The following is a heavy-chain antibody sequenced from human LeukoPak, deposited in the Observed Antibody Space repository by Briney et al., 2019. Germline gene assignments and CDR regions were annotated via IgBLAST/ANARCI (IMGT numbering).Heavy chain of an antibody. V-gene: IGHV5-51*01. CDR1: GYSFTSYW. CDR2: IYPGDSDT. D-gene: IGHD3-16*02. J-gene: IGHJ4*02. Sequence: GESLKISCKGSGYSFTSYWIGWVRQMPGKGLEWMGIIYPGDSDTRYSPSFQGQVTISADKSISTAYLQWSSLKATDTAMYYCARWHYDDVWGSYRYSSGVVDYWGQGTLVTVSS. CDR3: ARWHYDDVWGSYRYSSGVVDY.